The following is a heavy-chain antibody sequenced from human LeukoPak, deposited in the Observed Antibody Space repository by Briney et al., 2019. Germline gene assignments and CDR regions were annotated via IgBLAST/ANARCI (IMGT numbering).Heavy chain of an antibody. CDR2: IGTAGDT. CDR3: ARADCSSTSCYTLSYAFDI. V-gene: IGHV3-13*01. D-gene: IGHD2-2*02. CDR1: GFTFSSYA. Sequence: GGSLRLSCAASGFTFSSYAMSWVRQAPGKGLEWVSAIGTAGDTYYPGSVKGRFTISRENAKNSLYLQMNSLRAGDTAVYYCARADCSSTSCYTLSYAFDIWGQGTMVTVSS. J-gene: IGHJ3*02.